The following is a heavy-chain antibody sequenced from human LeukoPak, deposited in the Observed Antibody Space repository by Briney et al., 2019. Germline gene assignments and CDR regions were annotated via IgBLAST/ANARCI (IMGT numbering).Heavy chain of an antibody. J-gene: IGHJ4*02. CDR1: GFTFSSYV. CDR2: ISGTGGGT. V-gene: IGHV3-23*01. D-gene: IGHD3-22*01. CDR3: AKGMSATSGYLELDY. Sequence: PGKSLRLSCTASGFTFSSYVMSWVRQAPGKGLEWVSAISGTGGGTVYADSVKGRFTVSRDNSKNTLYLQMNSLRAEDTAVYYCAKGMSATSGYLELDYWGQGTLVTVSS.